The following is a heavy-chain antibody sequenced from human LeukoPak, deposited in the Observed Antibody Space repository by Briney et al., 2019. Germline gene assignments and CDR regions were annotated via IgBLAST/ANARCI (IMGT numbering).Heavy chain of an antibody. CDR3: AREGASAAVAGTAYFDY. Sequence: GASVKVSCKASGYTFTSYYMHWVRQAPGQGLEWMGIINPSGGSTSYAQKLQGRVTMTTDTSTSTAYMELRSLRSDDTAVYYCAREGASAAVAGTAYFDYWGQGTLVTVSS. D-gene: IGHD6-19*01. CDR2: INPSGGST. V-gene: IGHV1-46*01. CDR1: GYTFTSYY. J-gene: IGHJ4*02.